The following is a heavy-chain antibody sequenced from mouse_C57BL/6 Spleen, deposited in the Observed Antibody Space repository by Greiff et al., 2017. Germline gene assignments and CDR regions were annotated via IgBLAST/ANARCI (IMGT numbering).Heavy chain of an antibody. CDR1: GYTFTSYW. CDR2: IDPSDSYT. Sequence: QVQLQQPGAELVKPGASVTLSCKASGYTFTSYWMQWVKQRPGQGLEWIGEIDPSDSYTNYNQKFKGKATLTVDTSSSTAYMQLSSLTSEDSAVYYCARRGNDAPKAYWGQGTLGTVSA. V-gene: IGHV1-50*01. J-gene: IGHJ3*01. CDR3: ARRGNDAPKAY.